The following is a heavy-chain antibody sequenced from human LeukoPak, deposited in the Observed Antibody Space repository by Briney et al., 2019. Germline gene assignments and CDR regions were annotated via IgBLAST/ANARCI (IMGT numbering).Heavy chain of an antibody. CDR2: INPSGGST. CDR1: GYTFTSYY. Sequence: ASVKVSCKASGYTFTSYYMHWVRQALGQGLDWMGIINPSGGSTSYAQKFQGRVTMTRDTSTSTVYMELSSLRSEDTAVYYCARDHCSSTSCYLIPGGYWGQGTLVTVSS. D-gene: IGHD2-2*01. V-gene: IGHV1-46*01. J-gene: IGHJ4*02. CDR3: ARDHCSSTSCYLIPGGY.